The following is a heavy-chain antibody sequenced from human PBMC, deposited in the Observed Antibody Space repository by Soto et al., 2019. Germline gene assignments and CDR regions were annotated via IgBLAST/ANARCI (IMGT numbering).Heavy chain of an antibody. V-gene: IGHV1-2*02. CDR3: ARNMDYYYGPGSGNGHGF. Sequence: QVQLVQSGAELKEPGDSVRVSCEASGYTFTAYYIHWVRQAPGQGLEWMGWINPRFGDTSYAQDFQGRVSMTRDTSISTVYMELSMLTPADTAIYYCARNMDYYYGPGSGNGHGFWGQGTTVTVFS. CDR2: INPRFGDT. CDR1: GYTFTAYY. J-gene: IGHJ6*02. D-gene: IGHD3-10*01.